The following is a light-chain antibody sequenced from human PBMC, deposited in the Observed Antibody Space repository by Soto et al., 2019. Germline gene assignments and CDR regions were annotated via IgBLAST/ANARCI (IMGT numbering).Light chain of an antibody. CDR2: DAS. CDR3: QHYNSYSEA. Sequence: EIVLTQSPATLSLSPGERATLSCRASQSVDSYLAWYQQKPGQAPRLLIYDASDRATGIPARFSGSGSGTDFTLTISSLQPDDFATYYCQHYNSYSEAFGQGTKVELK. J-gene: IGKJ1*01. V-gene: IGKV3-11*01. CDR1: QSVDSY.